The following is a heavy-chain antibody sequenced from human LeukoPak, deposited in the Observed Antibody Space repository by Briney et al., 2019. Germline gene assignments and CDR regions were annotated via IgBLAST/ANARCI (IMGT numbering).Heavy chain of an antibody. D-gene: IGHD4-17*01. Sequence: GGSLRLSCAASGFTFSDYYMSWIRQAPGKGPEWLSYISSSGSTIKYTDSVKGRFTISRDNAKNSLYLQMNSLRAEDTAVYYCARDHGDYGGHFDYWGQGTLVTVSS. V-gene: IGHV3-11*01. CDR2: ISSSGSTI. CDR3: ARDHGDYGGHFDY. CDR1: GFTFSDYY. J-gene: IGHJ4*02.